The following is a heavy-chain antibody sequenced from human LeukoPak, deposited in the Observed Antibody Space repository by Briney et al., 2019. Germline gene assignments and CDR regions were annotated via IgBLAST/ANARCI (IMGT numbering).Heavy chain of an antibody. V-gene: IGHV1-2*04. CDR3: ARVGTRLNRAGYYDY. CDR2: INPNSGGT. Sequence: ASVKVSCKASGYTITGYYMHWVRQAPGQGLEWMGWINPNSGGTNYAQKFQGWVTMTRDTSISTAYMELSRLRSDDTAVYYCARVGTRLNRAGYYDYWGQGTLVTVSS. J-gene: IGHJ4*02. D-gene: IGHD3-22*01. CDR1: GYTITGYY.